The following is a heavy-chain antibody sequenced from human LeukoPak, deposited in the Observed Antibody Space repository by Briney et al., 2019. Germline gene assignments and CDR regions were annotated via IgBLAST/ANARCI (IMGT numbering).Heavy chain of an antibody. V-gene: IGHV3-48*04. CDR2: ISTSSITK. CDR3: ARGPSGYHNT. Sequence: PGGSLRLSCAASGFTLSNYNMNWVRQAPGKGLEWVSYISTSSITKYYADSVKGRFTISRDNAKNSLYLQMNSLRAEDTAVYYCARGPSGYHNTGGQGTLVTVSS. J-gene: IGHJ4*02. CDR1: GFTLSNYN. D-gene: IGHD5-12*01.